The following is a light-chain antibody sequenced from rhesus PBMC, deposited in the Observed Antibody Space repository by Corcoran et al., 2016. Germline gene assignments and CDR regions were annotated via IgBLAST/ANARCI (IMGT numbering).Light chain of an antibody. J-gene: IGLJ6*01. CDR2: EVS. Sequence: QAALTQPRSVSGSPGQSVTISCTGPSSDIGGYNYVSWYQQHPGTAPKLMIYEVSKRPSGVSDRFSGSKSGNTASLTISGLQAEDEADYYCSSYAGSNTFVFGSGTKLTVL. V-gene: IGLV2-32*02. CDR3: SSYAGSNTFV. CDR1: SSDIGGYNY.